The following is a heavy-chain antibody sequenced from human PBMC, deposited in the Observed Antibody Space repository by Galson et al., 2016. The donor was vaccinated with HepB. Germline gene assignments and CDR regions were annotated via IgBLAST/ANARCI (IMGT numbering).Heavy chain of an antibody. V-gene: IGHV3-30*18. Sequence: SLRLPCAASGFTFGSFGMHWVRRPPGKGLEWLAVVSYDGRNKNSGDSVKCRFTISRANSKNTLYLQMNRLRADDTAMYYCAKIRVRGWGSFFGMDVWGQGTAVTVSS. D-gene: IGHD3-16*01. J-gene: IGHJ6*02. CDR3: AKIRVRGWGSFFGMDV. CDR1: GFTFGSFG. CDR2: VSYDGRNK.